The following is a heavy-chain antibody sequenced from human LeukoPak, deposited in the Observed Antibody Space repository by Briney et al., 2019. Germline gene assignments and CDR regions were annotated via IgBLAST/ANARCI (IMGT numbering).Heavy chain of an antibody. Sequence: ASVKVSCKASGYTFTGYYMHWVRQAPGQGLEWMGWINPNSGGTNYAQKFQGRVTMTRDTSISTAYMELSRLRSDDTAVYYCAVRGYYYGSSGQYYFDYWGQGTLVTVSS. D-gene: IGHD3-22*01. CDR3: AVRGYYYGSSGQYYFDY. CDR1: GYTFTGYY. CDR2: INPNSGGT. J-gene: IGHJ4*02. V-gene: IGHV1-2*02.